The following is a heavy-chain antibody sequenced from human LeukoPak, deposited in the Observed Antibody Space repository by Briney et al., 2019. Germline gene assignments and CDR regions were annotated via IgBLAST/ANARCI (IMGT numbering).Heavy chain of an antibody. CDR2: INPSGGST. J-gene: IGHJ6*02. Sequence: ASVKVSCKASGYTFTSHYMHWVRQAPGQGLEWMEIINPSGGSTSYAQKFQGRVTMTRDTSTSTVYMELSSLRSEGTAVYYCARDISLFSTSNYGMDVWGQGTTVTVSS. CDR1: GYTFTSHY. D-gene: IGHD2-2*01. V-gene: IGHV1-46*01. CDR3: ARDISLFSTSNYGMDV.